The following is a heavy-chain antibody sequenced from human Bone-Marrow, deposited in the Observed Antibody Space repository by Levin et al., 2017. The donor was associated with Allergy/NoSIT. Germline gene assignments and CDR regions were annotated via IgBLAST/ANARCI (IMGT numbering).Heavy chain of an antibody. V-gene: IGHV3-74*01. D-gene: IGHD3-22*01. CDR3: ARMDYYYDSSSYYDELDH. CDR1: GFTFSSYW. Sequence: GESLKISCVASGFTFSSYWMHWVRQAPGKGLVWVSRIDSAGSSTGYADSVKGRFTISRDNAKNTLYLQMNSLKAEDTDVYYCARMDYYYDSSSYYDELDHWGQGTLVTVSS. J-gene: IGHJ4*02. CDR2: IDSAGSST.